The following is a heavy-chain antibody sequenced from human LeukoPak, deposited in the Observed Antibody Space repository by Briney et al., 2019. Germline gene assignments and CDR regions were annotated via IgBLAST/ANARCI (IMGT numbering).Heavy chain of an antibody. J-gene: IGHJ4*02. CDR2: IYYSGST. Sequence: SETLSLTCTVSGGSISSYYWSWIRQPPGKGLEWIGYIYYSGSTNYNPSLKSRVTISVDTSKNQFSLKLSSVTAADTAVYYCARDLVGATQGTGWGQGTLVTVSS. CDR3: ARDLVGATQGTG. D-gene: IGHD1-26*01. CDR1: GGSISSYY. V-gene: IGHV4-59*12.